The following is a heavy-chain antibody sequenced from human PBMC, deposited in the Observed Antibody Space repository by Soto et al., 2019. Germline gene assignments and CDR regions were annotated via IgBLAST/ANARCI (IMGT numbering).Heavy chain of an antibody. CDR2: ISGSGGST. Sequence: PGGSLRLSCAASGFTFSSYAMSWVRQAPGKGLEWVSAISGSGGSTYYADSVKGRFTISRDNSKSTLYLQMNSLRAEDTAVYYCAKAEYSSSWLVGLGYYYYGMDVWGQGTTVTVSS. CDR3: AKAEYSSSWLVGLGYYYYGMDV. V-gene: IGHV3-23*01. CDR1: GFTFSSYA. D-gene: IGHD6-13*01. J-gene: IGHJ6*02.